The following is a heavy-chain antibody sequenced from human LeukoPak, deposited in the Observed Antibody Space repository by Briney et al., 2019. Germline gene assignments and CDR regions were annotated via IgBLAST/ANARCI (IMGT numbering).Heavy chain of an antibody. CDR2: IFNTGST. CDR3: ARDICGYNYGCFDS. Sequence: SETLSLTCAVSGDSIGRGSYYWGWIRQPAGKAPEWIGRIFNTGSTSYNPSLKSRVTISVDTSKNQFSLNLRSVTAADTAVYYCARDICGYNYGCFDSWGQGTLVTVSS. CDR1: GDSIGRGSYY. D-gene: IGHD5-18*01. J-gene: IGHJ4*02. V-gene: IGHV4-61*02.